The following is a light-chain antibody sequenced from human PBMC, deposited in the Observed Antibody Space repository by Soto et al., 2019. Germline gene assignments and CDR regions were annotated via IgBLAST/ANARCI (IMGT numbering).Light chain of an antibody. J-gene: IGKJ3*01. CDR1: HSISTW. Sequence: DIQMTQSPSTLSASVGDRVTITCRASHSISTWLAWYQQKPGKAPKLLIYDASSLESGVPSRFSGSRSETEFTLTISSLQPEDFATYYCLQHNNYPFTFGPGTKVDIK. V-gene: IGKV1-5*01. CDR2: DAS. CDR3: LQHNNYPFT.